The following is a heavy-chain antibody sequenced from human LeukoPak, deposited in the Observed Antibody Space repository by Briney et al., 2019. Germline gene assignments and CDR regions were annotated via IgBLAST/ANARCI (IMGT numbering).Heavy chain of an antibody. CDR1: GGSISSGAYY. D-gene: IGHD3-3*01. J-gene: IGHJ4*02. V-gene: IGHV4-31*03. Sequence: SETLSLTCTVSGGSISSGAYYWSWIRQHPGKGLEWIGYIYYSGNTYYNPSLKSRVTMSVDTSNNQFSLRLSSVTAADTAVYYCARETVIIKFFDYWGQGTLVTVSS. CDR3: ARETVIIKFFDY. CDR2: IYYSGNT.